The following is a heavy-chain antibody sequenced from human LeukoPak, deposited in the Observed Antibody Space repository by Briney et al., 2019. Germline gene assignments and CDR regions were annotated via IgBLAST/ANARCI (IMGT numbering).Heavy chain of an antibody. V-gene: IGHV3-48*01. CDR3: ARDQEGGFDY. CDR2: ISSRSSAT. Sequence: GGSLRLSCAASGFTFSSYSMNWVRQAPGKGLEWVSYISSRSSATYYADSVKGRFTISRDNSKNTLYLQMNSLRAEDTAVYYCARDQEGGFDYWGQGTLVTVSS. CDR1: GFTFSSYS. J-gene: IGHJ4*02.